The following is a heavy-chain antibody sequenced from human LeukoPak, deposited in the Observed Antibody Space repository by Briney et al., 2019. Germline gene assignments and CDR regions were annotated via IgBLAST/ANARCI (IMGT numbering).Heavy chain of an antibody. J-gene: IGHJ4*02. CDR3: ARDSSSDFDY. D-gene: IGHD3-22*01. V-gene: IGHV3-48*03. CDR2: ISSSGSTI. Sequence: PGGSLRLSCAASGFTFSSYAMNWVRQAPGKGLEWVSYISSSGSTIYYADSVKGRFTISRENAKNSLYLQMNSLRAEDTAVYYCARDSSSDFDYWGQGTLVTVSS. CDR1: GFTFSSYA.